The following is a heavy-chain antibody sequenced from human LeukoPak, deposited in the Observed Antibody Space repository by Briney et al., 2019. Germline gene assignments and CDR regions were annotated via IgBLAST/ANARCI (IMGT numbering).Heavy chain of an antibody. CDR3: AKDYGVYSNYGGRYNWFDP. CDR1: GFTFTNAW. Sequence: PGGSLRLSCAASGFTFTNAWMSWVRQSPGKGLEWVAFIRYDGSNKYYADSVKGRFTISRDNSKNTLYLQMNSLRAEDTAVYYCAKDYGVYSNYGGRYNWFDPWGQGTLVTVSS. CDR2: IRYDGSNK. J-gene: IGHJ5*02. V-gene: IGHV3-30*02. D-gene: IGHD4-11*01.